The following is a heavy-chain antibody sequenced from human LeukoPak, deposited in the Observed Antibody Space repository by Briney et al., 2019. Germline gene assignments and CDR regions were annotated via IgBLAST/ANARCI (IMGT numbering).Heavy chain of an antibody. D-gene: IGHD1-26*01. CDR1: GGXISXXX. CDR2: IYTSGST. V-gene: IGHV4-4*07. Sequence: KPSETLSLTCTVSGGXISXXXXXWXXXXXXXXXXXXXXIYTSGSTNYNPSLKSRVTMSVDTSKNQFSLKLSSVTAADTAVYYCARVKVGALGYNWFDPWGQGTLVTVSS. CDR3: ARVKVGALGYNWFDP. J-gene: IGHJ5*02.